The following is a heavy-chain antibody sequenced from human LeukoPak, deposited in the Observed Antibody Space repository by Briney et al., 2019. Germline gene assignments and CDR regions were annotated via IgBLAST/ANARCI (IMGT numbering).Heavy chain of an antibody. J-gene: IGHJ6*03. D-gene: IGHD2-21*02. V-gene: IGHV4-59*01. CDR1: GGSISSYY. Sequence: PSETLSLTCTVSGGSISSYYWSWLRQPPGKGLEWLGYIYYSGSTNYKSSLKSRVTISVDTSKNQFSLKLSSVTAADTAVYYCARVAVTANYYYYYMDVWGKGTTVTISS. CDR3: ARVAVTANYYYYYMDV. CDR2: IYYSGST.